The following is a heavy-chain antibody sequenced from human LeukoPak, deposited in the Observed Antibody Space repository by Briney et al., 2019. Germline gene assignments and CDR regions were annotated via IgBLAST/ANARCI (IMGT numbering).Heavy chain of an antibody. J-gene: IGHJ3*02. V-gene: IGHV6-1*01. D-gene: IGHD2-15*01. CDR2: TYYRSKWYN. CDR1: GDSVSSNSAA. CDR3: ARDPGDYCSGGSCYTTFFAFDI. Sequence: SQTLSLTCAISGDSVSSNSAAWNWIRQSPSRGLEWLGRTYYRSKWYNDYAVSVKSRITINPDTSKNQFSLQLNSVTPEDTAVYYCARDPGDYCSGGSCYTTFFAFDIWGQGTMVTVSS.